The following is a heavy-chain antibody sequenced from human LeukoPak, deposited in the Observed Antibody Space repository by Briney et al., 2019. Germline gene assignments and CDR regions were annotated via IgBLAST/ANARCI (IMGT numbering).Heavy chain of an antibody. V-gene: IGHV4-59*01. CDR3: ASSYDDYPSPYYFDY. CDR1: GGSINSYY. Sequence: TPSETLSLTCTVSGGSINSYYWSWIRQPPGKGLEWIGYIYYSGSTNYNPSLKSRVTISVDTSKNHFYLKLSSVTAADTAVYYCASSYDDYPSPYYFDYWGQGILVTVSS. CDR2: IYYSGST. D-gene: IGHD4-17*01. J-gene: IGHJ4*02.